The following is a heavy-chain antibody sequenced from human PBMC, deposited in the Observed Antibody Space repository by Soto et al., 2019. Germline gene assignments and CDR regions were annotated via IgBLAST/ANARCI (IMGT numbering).Heavy chain of an antibody. Sequence: SETLSLTCTVSGGSIGSYHWSWVRQPPGKGLEWIASVYYTGTTNYNPSLGSRVTISIDAPENQISLKLTSVTAADTAFYYCARDTVLTGMFDLWGQGTLVTVSS. J-gene: IGHJ5*02. CDR1: GGSIGSYH. CDR3: ARDTVLTGMFDL. D-gene: IGHD4-17*01. V-gene: IGHV4-59*01. CDR2: VYYTGTT.